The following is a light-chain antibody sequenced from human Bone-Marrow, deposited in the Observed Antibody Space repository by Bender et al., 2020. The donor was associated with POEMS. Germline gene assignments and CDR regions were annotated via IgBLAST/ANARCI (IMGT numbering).Light chain of an antibody. CDR1: NLGSKF. CDR2: QHS. Sequence: SYQLTQPPSVSVSPGQTATLTCSGDNLGSKFVSWYQQRTGQSPILVIYQHSRRPSGIPERFSGSTSGNTATLTVAGTQAVDEADYYCQTWGNGAAVFGGGTKLTVL. J-gene: IGLJ2*01. V-gene: IGLV3-1*01. CDR3: QTWGNGAAV.